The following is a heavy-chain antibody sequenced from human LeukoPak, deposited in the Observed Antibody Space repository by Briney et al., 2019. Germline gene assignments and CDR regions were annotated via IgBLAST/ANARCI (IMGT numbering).Heavy chain of an antibody. J-gene: IGHJ4*02. CDR3: AKDSTTRSYYYDSSGYYDY. D-gene: IGHD3-22*01. V-gene: IGHV3-30*18. CDR2: ISYDGSNK. Sequence: GRSLRLSCAASGFTFSSYGMHWVRQAPGKGLEWVAVISYDGSNKYCADSVKGRFIISRDNSKNTLYLQMNSLRAEDTAMYYCAKDSTTRSYYYDSSGYYDYWGQGTLVTVSS. CDR1: GFTFSSYG.